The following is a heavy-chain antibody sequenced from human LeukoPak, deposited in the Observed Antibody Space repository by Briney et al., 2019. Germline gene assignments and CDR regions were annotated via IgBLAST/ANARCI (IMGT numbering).Heavy chain of an antibody. CDR2: INPSGGSA. CDR1: AYTFTSHC. V-gene: IGHV1-46*01. J-gene: IGHJ3*02. CDR3: ARDRDYYETNGYRMSAFDI. D-gene: IGHD3-22*01. Sequence: ASVKVSCKASAYTFTSHCIHWVRQAPGQGLEWMGIINPSGGSANYAQKFQGRVTMTRDMSTSTVYMELSSLRSEDTAVYYCARDRDYYETNGYRMSAFDIWGQGTKVTVSS.